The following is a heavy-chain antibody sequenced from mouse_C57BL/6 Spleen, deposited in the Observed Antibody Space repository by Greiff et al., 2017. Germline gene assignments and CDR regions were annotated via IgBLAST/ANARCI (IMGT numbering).Heavy chain of an antibody. Sequence: QVQLQQPGTELVKPGASVKLSCKASGYTFTSYWMHWVKQRPGQGLEWIGNINPSNGGTNYNEKFKSKATLTVAKSSSTAYMQLSSLTSEDSAVYDCALRQLRLHYAMDDWGQGTSVTVSS. J-gene: IGHJ4*01. CDR3: ALRQLRLHYAMDD. V-gene: IGHV1-53*01. CDR1: GYTFTSYW. D-gene: IGHD3-2*02. CDR2: INPSNGGT.